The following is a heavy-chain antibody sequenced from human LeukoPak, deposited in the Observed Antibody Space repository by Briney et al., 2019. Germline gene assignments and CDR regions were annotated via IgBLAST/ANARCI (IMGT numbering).Heavy chain of an antibody. Sequence: GGSLRLSCEVSGFTLRSSSSGMSWVRRAPGKGLEWVSGVSDLGDRGENIFYSDSVNGRFTISRDISKNTLYLQMNNLRVEDTAIYYCAKDPRIAAVQGKTRRITPALLAQYYYYGLDVWGPGTTVTVSS. D-gene: IGHD6-13*01. CDR3: AKDPRIAAVQGKTRRITPALLAQYYYYGLDV. CDR2: VSDLGDRGENI. J-gene: IGHJ6*01. V-gene: IGHV3-23*01. CDR1: GFTLRSSSSG.